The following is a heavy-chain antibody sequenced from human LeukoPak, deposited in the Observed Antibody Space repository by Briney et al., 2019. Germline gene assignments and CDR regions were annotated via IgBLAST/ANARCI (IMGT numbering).Heavy chain of an antibody. D-gene: IGHD6-13*01. J-gene: IGHJ4*02. CDR1: GGSISSYY. CDR3: ARHSGSSWSYFDH. Sequence: SETLSLTCTVSGGSISSYYWSWIRQPPGKGLEWIGYIYYSGNTKYNPSLKSRVTTSVDTSKNQFSLTLSSVTAADTAMYYCARHSGSSWSYFDHWGQGILVTVSS. V-gene: IGHV4-59*08. CDR2: IYYSGNT.